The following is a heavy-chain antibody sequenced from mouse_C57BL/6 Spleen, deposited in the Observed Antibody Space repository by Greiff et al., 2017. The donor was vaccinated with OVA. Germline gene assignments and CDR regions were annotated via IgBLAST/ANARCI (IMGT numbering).Heavy chain of an antibody. CDR1: GYTINDYY. J-gene: IGHJ4*01. CDR2: IDPEDGDT. Sequence: EVQLQQSGAELVKPGASVKLSCTASGYTINDYYMHWVKQRTEQGLEWIGRIDPEDGDTKYAPKFQGKATITADTSSNTAYLQLSSLTSEDTAVYYCARATGYRYAMDYWGQGTTVTVSS. CDR3: ARATGYRYAMDY. V-gene: IGHV14-2*01. D-gene: IGHD2-2*01.